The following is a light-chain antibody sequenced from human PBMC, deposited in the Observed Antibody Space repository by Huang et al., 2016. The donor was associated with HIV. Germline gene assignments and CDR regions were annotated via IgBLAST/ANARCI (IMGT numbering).Light chain of an antibody. J-gene: IGKJ1*01. CDR3: LQHKNFHAPT. Sequence: DIQLTQSPSAMAASVVDRVTITCRATQDIYNYLALFQQQPGKDPKRLIYGASSLQNGVPARFSGSGSGTEFTLTINNLQPEDSATYFCLQHKNFHAPTFGQGTKVEIK. CDR2: GAS. V-gene: IGKV1-17*03. CDR1: QDIYNY.